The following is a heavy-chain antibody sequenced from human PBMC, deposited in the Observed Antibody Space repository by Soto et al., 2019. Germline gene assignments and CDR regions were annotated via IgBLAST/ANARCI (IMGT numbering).Heavy chain of an antibody. CDR3: ARSTHSSADY. J-gene: IGHJ4*02. CDR1: GFTFSSYW. CDR2: INPEGSAM. D-gene: IGHD3-22*01. V-gene: IGHV3-7*05. Sequence: EVQLVESGGGLVQPGGSLRLSCAASGFTFSSYWVSWVRQAPGKGLEWVAHINPEGSAMFYVDSVKGRFTVSRENAKNSLFLGMKTLRAEETATYCCARSTHSSADYWGRGTLVAFSS.